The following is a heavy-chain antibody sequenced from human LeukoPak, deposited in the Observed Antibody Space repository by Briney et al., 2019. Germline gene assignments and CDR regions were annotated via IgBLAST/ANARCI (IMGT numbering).Heavy chain of an antibody. J-gene: IGHJ6*03. CDR2: MNPNSGNT. CDR3: ARDGSPGYYYYYYMDV. Sequence: GASVKVSCKASGYTFTSYDINWVRQATGQGLEWMGWMNPNSGNTGYAQKFQGRVTMTRNTSISTAYMELSSLRSEDTAVYYCARDGSPGYYYYYYMDVWGKGTTVTVSS. CDR1: GYTFTSYD. D-gene: IGHD2-2*03. V-gene: IGHV1-8*01.